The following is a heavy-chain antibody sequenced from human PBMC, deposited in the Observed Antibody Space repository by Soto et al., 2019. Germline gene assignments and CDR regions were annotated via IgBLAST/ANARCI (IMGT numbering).Heavy chain of an antibody. Sequence: QVQLQQWGAGLLKPSETLSLTCAVYGGSFSGYYWSWIRQPPGKGLEWIGEINHSGSTNYNPSLKSRVTLSVDTSKNQFSLKLSSVTAADTAVYYCARGGYCSGGSCYSGPYYFDYWGQGTLVTVSS. D-gene: IGHD2-15*01. CDR2: INHSGST. J-gene: IGHJ4*02. CDR1: GGSFSGYY. CDR3: ARGGYCSGGSCYSGPYYFDY. V-gene: IGHV4-34*01.